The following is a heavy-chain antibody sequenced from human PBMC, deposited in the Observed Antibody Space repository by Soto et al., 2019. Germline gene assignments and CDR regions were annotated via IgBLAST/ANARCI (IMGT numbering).Heavy chain of an antibody. CDR2: ISAYNGNT. D-gene: IGHD4-17*01. Sequence: QVQLVQSGAEVKKPGASVKVSCKASGYTFTSYGISWVRQAPGQGLEWMGWISAYNGNTNYAQKFQGRVTMTTDTSRSKGYMELRGLRSDGTAVYYCARDSSPYGDYAGFDVWGQGTLVTVST. CDR3: ARDSSPYGDYAGFDV. J-gene: IGHJ4*02. CDR1: GYTFTSYG. V-gene: IGHV1-18*01.